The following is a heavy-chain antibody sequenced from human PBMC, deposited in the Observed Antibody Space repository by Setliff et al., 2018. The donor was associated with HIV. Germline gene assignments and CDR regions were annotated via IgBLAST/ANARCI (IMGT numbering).Heavy chain of an antibody. V-gene: IGHV3-48*04. CDR2: ISSSSSSI. CDR3: VRGPQFRPH. Sequence: GGSLRLSCAASGFTFSSYGMHWVRQAPGKGLEWLSYISSSSSSIYHADSMKGRFTISRDNTRSTLYLQMNRLRVEDTAVYYCVRGPQFRPHWGQGTLVTVSS. CDR1: GFTFSSYG. J-gene: IGHJ4*02.